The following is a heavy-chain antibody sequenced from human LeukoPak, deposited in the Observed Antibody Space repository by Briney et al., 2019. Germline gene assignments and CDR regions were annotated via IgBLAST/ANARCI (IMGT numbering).Heavy chain of an antibody. V-gene: IGHV1-69*01. Sequence: GASVKVSCKASGGTFSSYAISWVRQAPGQGLEWMGGIIPIFGTANYAQKFQGRVTITAEESTSTAYMELSSLRSEDTAVYYCARVGITMVRGSPVYYYYYMDVWGKGTTVTISS. CDR3: ARVGITMVRGSPVYYYYYMDV. CDR2: IIPIFGTA. D-gene: IGHD3-10*01. J-gene: IGHJ6*03. CDR1: GGTFSSYA.